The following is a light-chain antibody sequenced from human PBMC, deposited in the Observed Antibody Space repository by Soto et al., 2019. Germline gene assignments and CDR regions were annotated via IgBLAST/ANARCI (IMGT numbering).Light chain of an antibody. V-gene: IGKV3-11*01. CDR3: QPRSNWPPIT. J-gene: IGKJ5*01. Sequence: EIVLTQSPATVSLSPGGSAPLSCRARQSVKTFLVWYQQTPAQAPRLLIYDASHRATGIPARFSGSGSGTDFTLTISSLQPEDAAVYYCQPRSNWPPITFGQGTRLEI. CDR1: QSVKTF. CDR2: DAS.